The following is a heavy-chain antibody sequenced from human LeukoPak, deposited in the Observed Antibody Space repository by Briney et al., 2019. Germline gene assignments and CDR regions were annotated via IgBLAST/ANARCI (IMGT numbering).Heavy chain of an antibody. CDR2: ISGSGGST. D-gene: IGHD2-15*01. V-gene: IGHV3-23*01. Sequence: GGSLRLSCAASGFTFSSYGMSWVRQAPGKGLEWVSAISGSGGSTYYADSVKGRFTISRDNSKNTLYLQMNSLRAEDTAVYYCAKGYGVYCSGGSCYSGFDYWGQGTLVTVSS. CDR1: GFTFSSYG. CDR3: AKGYGVYCSGGSCYSGFDY. J-gene: IGHJ4*02.